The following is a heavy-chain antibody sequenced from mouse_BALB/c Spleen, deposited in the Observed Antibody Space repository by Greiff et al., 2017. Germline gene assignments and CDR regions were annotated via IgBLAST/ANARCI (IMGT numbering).Heavy chain of an antibody. D-gene: IGHD1-2*01. CDR1: GFTFSSFG. J-gene: IGHJ2*01. CDR2: ISSGSSTI. V-gene: IGHV5-17*02. CDR3: ARGITTATGYFDY. Sequence: VQLKESGGGLVQPGGSRKLSCAASGFTFSSFGMHWVRQAPEKGLEWVAYISSGSSTIYYADTVKGRFTISRDNPKNTLFLQMTSLRSEDTAMYYCARGITTATGYFDYWGQGTTLTVSS.